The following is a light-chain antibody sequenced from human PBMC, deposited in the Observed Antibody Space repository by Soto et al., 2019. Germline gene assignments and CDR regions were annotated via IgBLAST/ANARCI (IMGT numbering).Light chain of an antibody. V-gene: IGKV3-20*01. Sequence: EIVLTQSPGTLSLSPGERATLSCRASQSVSSSYLAWYQQKPGQAPRLLIYGPSSRATGIPDRFSGSGSGTDFPLTISRLEPEDFAVYYCQQYGSSPPTTFGQGTRLEIK. CDR1: QSVSSSY. J-gene: IGKJ5*01. CDR3: QQYGSSPPTT. CDR2: GPS.